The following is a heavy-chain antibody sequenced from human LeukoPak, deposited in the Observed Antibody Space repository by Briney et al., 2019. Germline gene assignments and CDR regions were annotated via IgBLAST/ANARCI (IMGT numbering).Heavy chain of an antibody. CDR1: GFTFSSYA. D-gene: IGHD5-18*01. Sequence: PGGSLRLSCSASGFTFSSYAIHWVRQAPGRGLEYVSAISSNGGNTYYADSVKGRFTISRDNSKNTLYLQMSSLRAEDTAVYYCVKDGYNYGLYYFDYWGQGTLVTVSS. V-gene: IGHV3-64D*09. CDR2: ISSNGGNT. CDR3: VKDGYNYGLYYFDY. J-gene: IGHJ4*02.